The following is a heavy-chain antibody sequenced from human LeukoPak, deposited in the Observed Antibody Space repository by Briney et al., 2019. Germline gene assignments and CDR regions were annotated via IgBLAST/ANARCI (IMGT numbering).Heavy chain of an antibody. V-gene: IGHV3-74*01. CDR2: ISGDGTAR. D-gene: IGHD3-10*01. CDR3: VRGRGSYGWFDP. Sequence: PGGSLRLSCAASGFTFNIYCMHWVRQVPGKGLVWVSRISGDGTARNYADSVKGRFTISRDDAKNTVDLQMNSLRGEDTAVYYCVRGRGSYGWFDPWGQGTLVTVSS. J-gene: IGHJ5*02. CDR1: GFTFNIYC.